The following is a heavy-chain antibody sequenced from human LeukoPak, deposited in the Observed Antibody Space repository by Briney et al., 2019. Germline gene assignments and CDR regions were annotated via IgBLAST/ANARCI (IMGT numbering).Heavy chain of an antibody. V-gene: IGHV3-11*04. CDR3: AREYCSSTSCQDDY. CDR2: ISSSGSTI. J-gene: IGHJ4*02. Sequence: LSLTCTVSGHSITSDHYWAWVRPPPGKGLEWVSYISSSGSTIYYADSVKGRFTISRDNAKNSLYLQMNSLRAEDTAVYYCAREYCSSTSCQDDYWGQGTLVTVSS. CDR1: GHSITSDHY. D-gene: IGHD2-2*01.